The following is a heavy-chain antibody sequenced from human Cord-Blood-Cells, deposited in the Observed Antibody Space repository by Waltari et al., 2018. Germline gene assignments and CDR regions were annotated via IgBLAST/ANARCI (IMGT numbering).Heavy chain of an antibody. Sequence: QVQLVQSGAEVKKPGSSVKVSCKASGGTFSSHAILWVRQAPGQGLEWMGEIIPILGIANYAQKFQGRVTITADESTSTAYMELSSLRSEDTAVYYCARGRDSSGYHYYYYYYMDVWGKGTTVTVSS. D-gene: IGHD3-22*01. CDR3: ARGRDSSGYHYYYYYYMDV. CDR2: IIPILGIA. J-gene: IGHJ6*03. CDR1: GGTFSSHA. V-gene: IGHV1-69*04.